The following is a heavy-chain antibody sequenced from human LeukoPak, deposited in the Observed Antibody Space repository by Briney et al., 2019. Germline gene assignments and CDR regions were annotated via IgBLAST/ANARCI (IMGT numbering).Heavy chain of an antibody. J-gene: IGHJ6*04. CDR2: IIPIFGTA. V-gene: IGHV1-69*01. CDR1: GGTFSSYA. Sequence: SVKVSCKASGGTFSSYAISWVRQAPGQGLEWMGGIIPIFGTANYAQKFQGRVTITADESTSTAYMELSSLRSEDTAVYYCARVDDIVVVPAAMGVRSGAYYYYGMDVWGKGTTVTVSS. CDR3: ARVDDIVVVPAAMGVRSGAYYYYGMDV. D-gene: IGHD2-2*01.